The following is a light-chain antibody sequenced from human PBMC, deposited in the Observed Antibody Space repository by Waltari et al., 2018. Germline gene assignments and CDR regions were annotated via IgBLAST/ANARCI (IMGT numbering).Light chain of an antibody. CDR3: QQYYSTPLT. CDR1: ESVQYSPNNKNH. CDR2: WAS. Sequence: DIVMTQSPESLAVSLGERATINCKYSESVQYSPNNKNHLAWYQQKPGQPPKLLLYWASTRKSGVPDRFSGSGSETDFTLTVTSLQAEDAAVYYCQQYYSTPLTFGGGTRVEI. V-gene: IGKV4-1*01. J-gene: IGKJ4*01.